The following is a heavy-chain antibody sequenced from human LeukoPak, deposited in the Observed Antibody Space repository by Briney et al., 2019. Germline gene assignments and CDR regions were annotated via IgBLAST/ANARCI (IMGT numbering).Heavy chain of an antibody. CDR1: GFTFNDYF. Sequence: GGSLRLSCAASGFTFNDYFMSWIRQAPGKGLEWVSGISGSGVSTYYADSVKGRFTISRDNSKNTLYLEMNSLRAEDTAVYYCAKGRITMVRGVTDWGQGTLVTVSS. J-gene: IGHJ4*02. CDR2: ISGSGVST. V-gene: IGHV3-23*01. D-gene: IGHD3-10*01. CDR3: AKGRITMVRGVTD.